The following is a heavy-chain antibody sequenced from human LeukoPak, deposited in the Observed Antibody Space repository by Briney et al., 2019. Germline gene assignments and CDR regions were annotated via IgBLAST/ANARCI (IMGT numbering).Heavy chain of an antibody. CDR3: ASGGQSYYDSSGYYYPFDY. D-gene: IGHD3-22*01. Sequence: GGSLRLSCAASGFIVSNYCMFWVRQPPGKGLVWVSRINSGGSSTSYADSVKGRFTISRDNAKNTVYLQMNSLRAEDTAVYYCASGGQSYYDSSGYYYPFDYWGQGTLVTVSS. CDR1: GFIVSNYC. CDR2: INSGGSST. J-gene: IGHJ4*02. V-gene: IGHV3-74*01.